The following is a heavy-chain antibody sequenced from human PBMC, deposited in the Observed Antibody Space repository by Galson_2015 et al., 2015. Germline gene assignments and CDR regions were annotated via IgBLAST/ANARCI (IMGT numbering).Heavy chain of an antibody. J-gene: IGHJ2*01. CDR3: ARAVNEKATIGWHFDL. D-gene: IGHD5-12*01. CDR1: GFTFSNYA. V-gene: IGHV3-30*01. Sequence: SLRLSCAASGFTFSNYAMHWVRQAPGKGPEWVAVISYDGSDKFYADSVKGRVTISRDNSKNTLYLQMNSLRPEDTAVYYCARAVNEKATIGWHFDLWGRGTLVTVSS. CDR2: ISYDGSDK.